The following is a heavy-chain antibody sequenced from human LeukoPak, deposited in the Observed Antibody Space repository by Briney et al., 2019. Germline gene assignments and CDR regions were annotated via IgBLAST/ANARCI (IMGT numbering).Heavy chain of an antibody. J-gene: IGHJ6*02. CDR2: MNPNSGNT. V-gene: IGHV1-8*01. CDR1: GYTFTSYD. CDR3: ARGEYYDFWSGYYTINYYYGMDV. Sequence: ASVKVSCKASGYTFTSYDINWVRQATGQGLEWMGWMNPNSGNTGYAQKFQGRVTMTRNTPISTAYMELSSLRSEYTAVYYCARGEYYDFWSGYYTINYYYGMDVWGQGTTVTVSS. D-gene: IGHD3-3*01.